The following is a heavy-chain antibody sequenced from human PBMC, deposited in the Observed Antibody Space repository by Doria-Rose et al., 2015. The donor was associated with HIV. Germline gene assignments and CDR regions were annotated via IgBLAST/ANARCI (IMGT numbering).Heavy chain of an antibody. J-gene: IGHJ4*02. CDR3: ARIKSSRWYHKYYFDF. CDR1: GVSLSSPGIG. V-gene: IGHV2-26*01. D-gene: IGHD6-13*01. CDR2: IFSDDER. Sequence: QESGPVLVKPTETLTLTCTVSGVSLSSPGIGVSWIRQPPGKALEWLANIFSDDERSYKSSLKSRLTISRGTSKSQVVLTMTDTDPADTATYYCARIKSSRWYHKYYFDFWGQGTLVIVSA.